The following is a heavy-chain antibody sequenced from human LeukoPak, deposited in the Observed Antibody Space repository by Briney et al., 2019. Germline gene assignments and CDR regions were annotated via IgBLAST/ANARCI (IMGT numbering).Heavy chain of an antibody. CDR2: IYSGGST. V-gene: IGHV3-53*01. CDR3: ARDDTYYYGSGSYY. J-gene: IGHJ4*02. CDR1: GFTVSSNY. D-gene: IGHD3-10*01. Sequence: GGSLRLSCAASGFTVSSNYMSWVRQAPGKGLEWVSVIYSGGSTYYADSVKGRFTISRDNSKNTLYLQMNSLRAEDTAVYYCARDDTYYYGSGSYYWGQGTLVTVSS.